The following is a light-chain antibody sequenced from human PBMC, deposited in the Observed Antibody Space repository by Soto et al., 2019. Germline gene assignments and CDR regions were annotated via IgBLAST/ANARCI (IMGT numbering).Light chain of an antibody. CDR2: NVY. Sequence: SALTEPGSVCGSTGELTTISSNGTNSDVGSYNYVSWHQQHPGKAPKLMIYNVYDRPSGISNRFSGSKSGNTASLTISGLQGEDEADYYCSSSTISRTYVCGTGPKVTVL. CDR3: SSSTISRTYV. CDR1: NSDVGSYNY. J-gene: IGLJ1*01. V-gene: IGLV2-14*03.